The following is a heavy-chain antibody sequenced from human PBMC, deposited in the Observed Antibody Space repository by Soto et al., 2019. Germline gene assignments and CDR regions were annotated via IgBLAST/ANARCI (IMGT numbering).Heavy chain of an antibody. V-gene: IGHV3-7*03. Sequence: GGSLRLSCEVSGFVFSMYSMSWVRQTPGKGLEWVAKIPQEGVDGHYADSLKGRFTISRDNGKNSLYLQMNNLRAEDTAVYYCARDHLILPAHDFFYGSDVWGRGATVTVSS. CDR3: ARDHLILPAHDFFYGSDV. CDR1: GFVFSMYS. D-gene: IGHD2-21*02. J-gene: IGHJ6*02. CDR2: IPQEGVDG.